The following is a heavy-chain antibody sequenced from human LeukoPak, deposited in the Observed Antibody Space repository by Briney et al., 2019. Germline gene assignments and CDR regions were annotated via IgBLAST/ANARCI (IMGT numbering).Heavy chain of an antibody. J-gene: IGHJ4*02. CDR1: GFTFSSYW. CDR2: MKYDGSEK. CDR3: ARDIEAAGLFLDY. V-gene: IGHV3-7*01. Sequence: QPGGSLRLSCAAAGFTFSSYWMSWVRQAPGRGVEWVANMKYDGSEKYYVDSVKRRFTISRDNANNSLYLQMNSLRAEDMAVYYCARDIEAAGLFLDYWGQGTLVTVSS. D-gene: IGHD6-13*01.